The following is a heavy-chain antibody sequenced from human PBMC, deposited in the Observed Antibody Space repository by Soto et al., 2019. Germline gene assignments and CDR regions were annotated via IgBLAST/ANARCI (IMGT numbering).Heavy chain of an antibody. J-gene: IGHJ4*02. CDR2: TNQDGSEK. D-gene: IGHD1-26*01. Sequence: EVHLVESGGGLVQTGGSLRLSCAISESTVRRDWMHWVRQAPGKGLEWVAHTNQDGSEKYYVDSVKGRFTISRVNAKNSLYLQMNSLRAGDTAVYYCSGGVGDAFWGQGTLVTVSS. CDR3: SGGVGDAF. CDR1: ESTVRRDW. V-gene: IGHV3-7*04.